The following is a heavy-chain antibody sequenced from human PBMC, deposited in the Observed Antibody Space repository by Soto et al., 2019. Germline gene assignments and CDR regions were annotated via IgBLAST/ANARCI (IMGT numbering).Heavy chain of an antibody. CDR2: VYYRGRS. V-gene: IGHV4-39*01. Sequence: ETLSLTCTVSGGSVTNSSYYWGWIRQSPGKGLEWIGSVYYRGRSYSKSSVKSRVTISVDTSKNRFSLSLNSVTASDAAVYFCVSQRTTVPTQAYFDYWGPGALVTVSS. J-gene: IGHJ4*02. CDR3: VSQRTTVPTQAYFDY. CDR1: GGSVTNSSYY. D-gene: IGHD4-17*01.